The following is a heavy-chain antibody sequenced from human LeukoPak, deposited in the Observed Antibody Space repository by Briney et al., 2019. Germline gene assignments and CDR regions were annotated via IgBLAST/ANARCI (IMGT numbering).Heavy chain of an antibody. CDR2: ISPDGNEM. CDR1: VFIFSRYI. D-gene: IGHD1-26*01. CDR3: AREGAGDFYY. J-gene: IGHJ4*02. V-gene: IGHV3-30-3*01. Sequence: GGSLRLSCTVSVFIFSRYIMHWVRQAPAKGLEWVASISPDGNEMYHADSVRGRFTISRDNSKNTLYLQMSSLRAEDTAMYSCAREGAGDFYYWGQGTLVTVSS.